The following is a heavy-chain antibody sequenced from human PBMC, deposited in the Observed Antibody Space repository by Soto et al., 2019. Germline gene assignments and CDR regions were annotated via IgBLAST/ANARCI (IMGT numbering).Heavy chain of an antibody. CDR3: VTHRSTTWSFDY. CDR1: GFTFSSNV. J-gene: IGHJ4*02. D-gene: IGHD6-13*01. CDR2: ISNDGSDK. Sequence: QVQLVESGGGVVQPGTSLRLSCAASGFTFSSNVMHWVRQAPGKGLEWVAYISNDGSDKWYPDSVKGRFTISRDNFKNTVYLQMDSLIPEYTAVYHCVTHRSTTWSFDYWGQRTLVTVSS. V-gene: IGHV3-30*03.